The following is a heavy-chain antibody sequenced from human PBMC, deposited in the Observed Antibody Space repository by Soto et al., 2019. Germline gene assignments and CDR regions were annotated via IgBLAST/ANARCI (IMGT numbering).Heavy chain of an antibody. CDR2: ISYDGSNK. J-gene: IGHJ4*02. CDR1: GLTFSSYG. Sequence: PGGSLRLSCAASGLTFSSYGMHWVRQAPGKGLEWVAVISYDGSNKYYADSVKGRFTISRDNSKNTLYLQMNSLRAEDTAVYYCAKDRDERDSSGFDYWGQGTLVTVSS. D-gene: IGHD3-22*01. CDR3: AKDRDERDSSGFDY. V-gene: IGHV3-30*18.